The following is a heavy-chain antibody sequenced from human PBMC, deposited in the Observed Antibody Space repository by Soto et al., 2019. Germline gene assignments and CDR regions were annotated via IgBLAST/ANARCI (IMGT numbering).Heavy chain of an antibody. V-gene: IGHV1-69*05. CDR1: GGTFSSYA. J-gene: IGHJ4*02. CDR3: ARSSPNYYGSVGGFDY. D-gene: IGHD3-10*01. Sequence: QVQLVQSGAEVKKPGSSVKVSCKASGGTFSSYAISWVRQAPGQGLEWMGGIIPIFGTANYAQKFQGRVTITXXEXTXXAYMELSSLRSEDTAVYYCARSSPNYYGSVGGFDYWGQGTLVTVSS. CDR2: IIPIFGTA.